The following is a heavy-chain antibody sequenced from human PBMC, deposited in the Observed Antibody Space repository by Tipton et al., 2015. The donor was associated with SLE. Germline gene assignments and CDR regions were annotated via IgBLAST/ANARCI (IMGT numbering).Heavy chain of an antibody. J-gene: IGHJ4*02. CDR1: GFTFDDYG. CDR2: IWYDGVNK. Sequence: SLRLSCAASGFTFDDYGMSWVRQAPGKGLECMAVIWYDGVNKFYADSVKGRFTISRDDSKSTVYLQMNSLTPEDTAMYYCVPLPVAASTSNFDYWGQGTLVTFSS. CDR3: VPLPVAASTSNFDY. V-gene: IGHV3-33*08. D-gene: IGHD6-6*01.